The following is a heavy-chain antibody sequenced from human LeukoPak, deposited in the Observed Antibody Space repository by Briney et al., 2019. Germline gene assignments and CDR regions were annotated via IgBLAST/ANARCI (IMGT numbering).Heavy chain of an antibody. CDR1: GGSISGHY. D-gene: IGHD4-17*01. J-gene: IGHJ2*01. CDR2: IYYSGST. V-gene: IGHV4-59*11. CDR3: ARDGDYDWYFDL. Sequence: SETLSLTCTVSGGSISGHYWSWIRQPPGKGLEWIGYIYYSGSTNYNPSLKSRTTISLDTSKSQFSLKVNSVTAADTAVYYCARDGDYDWYFDLWGRGTLVTVSS.